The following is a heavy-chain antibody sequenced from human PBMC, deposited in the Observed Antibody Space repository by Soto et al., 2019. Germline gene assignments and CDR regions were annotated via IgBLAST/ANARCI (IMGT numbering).Heavy chain of an antibody. Sequence: SSETLSLTCAVYGGSFSGYYWSWIRQPPGKGLEWIGEINHSGSTNYNPSLKSRVTISVDTSKNQFSLKLSSVTAADTAVYYCARARANDYVWGSYRYYFDYWGQGTLVTVSS. CDR3: ARARANDYVWGSYRYYFDY. CDR2: INHSGST. J-gene: IGHJ4*02. V-gene: IGHV4-34*01. D-gene: IGHD3-16*02. CDR1: GGSFSGYY.